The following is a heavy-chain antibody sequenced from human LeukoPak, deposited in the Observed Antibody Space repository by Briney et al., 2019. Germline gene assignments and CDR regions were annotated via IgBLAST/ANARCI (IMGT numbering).Heavy chain of an antibody. CDR1: GVTFSIYV. Sequence: SGGSLRLSCEASGVTFSIYVMSWVSQAPGKGLEWVSAISGSGGSTYYADSVKGRFTISRDNSKNTLYLQMNSLRAEDTAVYYCAKGGRSPSRITIFGVVTSGAFDIWGQGTMVTVSS. CDR2: ISGSGGST. CDR3: AKGGRSPSRITIFGVVTSGAFDI. J-gene: IGHJ3*02. V-gene: IGHV3-23*01. D-gene: IGHD3-3*01.